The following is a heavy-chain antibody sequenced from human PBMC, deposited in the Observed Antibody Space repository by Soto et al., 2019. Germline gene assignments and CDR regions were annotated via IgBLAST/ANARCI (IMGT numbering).Heavy chain of an antibody. CDR2: ISYDGSNK. CDR3: AKGRPDTVTWSLGWFDP. J-gene: IGHJ5*02. V-gene: IGHV3-30*18. D-gene: IGHD4-4*01. CDR1: GFTFSSYG. Sequence: ESGGGVVQPGRSLRLSCAASGFTFSSYGMHWVRQAPGKGLEWVAVISYDGSNKYYADSVKGRFTISRDNSKNTLYRQMNSLRAEDTAVYYCAKGRPDTVTWSLGWFDPWGQGTLVTVSS.